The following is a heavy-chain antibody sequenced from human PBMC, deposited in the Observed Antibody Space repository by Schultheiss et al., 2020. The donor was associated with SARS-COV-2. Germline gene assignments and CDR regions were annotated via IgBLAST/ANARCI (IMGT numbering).Heavy chain of an antibody. Sequence: GSLRLSCAASGFTFSSYAMSWVRQAPGKGLEWIGEINHSGSTNYNPSLKSRVTISLDTSMSQFSLRLSSVTAADTAVYYCARSAAAPRYNWFDPWGQGTLVTVSS. CDR3: ARSAAAPRYNWFDP. J-gene: IGHJ5*02. V-gene: IGHV4-34*01. CDR2: INHSGST. D-gene: IGHD2-2*01. CDR1: GFTFSSYA.